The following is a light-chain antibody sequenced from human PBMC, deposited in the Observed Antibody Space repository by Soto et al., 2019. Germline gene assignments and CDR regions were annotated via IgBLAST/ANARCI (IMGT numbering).Light chain of an antibody. CDR1: SSDIGSYNL. V-gene: IGLV2-23*02. CDR2: EVS. CDR3: SSYAGSDVLVV. J-gene: IGLJ2*01. Sequence: QSALTQPASVSGSPGQSITISCSGTSSDIGSYNLVSWYQQHPGKAPKLMIFEVSRRPSGVSSRFSGSKSGNMASLTISGLQAEDEAEYYCSSYAGSDVLVVFGGGTKVTVL.